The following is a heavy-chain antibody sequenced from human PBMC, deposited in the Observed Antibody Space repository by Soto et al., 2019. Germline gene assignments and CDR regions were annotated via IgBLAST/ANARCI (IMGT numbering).Heavy chain of an antibody. J-gene: IGHJ3*02. CDR1: GGSISSGDYY. D-gene: IGHD6-13*01. CDR3: AIEGIAAAALDAFDI. Sequence: QVQLQESGPGLVKPSQTLSLTCTVSGGSISSGDYYWSWIRQPPGKGLEWIGYIYYSGSTYYNPSLKNRVTLSVDTSKNQFSLKLSSVTAADTAVYYCAIEGIAAAALDAFDIWGQGTMVTVSS. V-gene: IGHV4-30-4*01. CDR2: IYYSGST.